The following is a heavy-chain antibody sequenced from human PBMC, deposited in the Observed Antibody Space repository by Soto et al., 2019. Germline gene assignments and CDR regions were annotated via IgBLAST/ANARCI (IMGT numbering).Heavy chain of an antibody. Sequence: PGGSLRLSCAASGFTFSSCGMHWVRQAPGKGLEWVAVIWYDGSNKYYADSVKGRFTISRDNSKNTLYLQMNSLRAEDTAVYYCARVGIGRIRYGMDVWGQGTTVTASS. CDR2: IWYDGSNK. J-gene: IGHJ6*02. D-gene: IGHD1-1*01. CDR1: GFTFSSCG. V-gene: IGHV3-33*01. CDR3: ARVGIGRIRYGMDV.